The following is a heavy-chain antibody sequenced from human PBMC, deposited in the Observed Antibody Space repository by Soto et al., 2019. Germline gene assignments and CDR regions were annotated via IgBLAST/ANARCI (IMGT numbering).Heavy chain of an antibody. V-gene: IGHV3-30*04. D-gene: IGHD1-1*01. J-gene: IGHJ5*02. CDR3: ARDLQAGTDNVNWFAP. Sequence: QVQLVESGGGVVQPGRSLRLSCAASGFSISRSAMHWVRQAPGKGLEWVAVIAYDGSNRWHADSAKGRFTISRDNSKNTVYLQMSSLRGEDTAVYSCARDLQAGTDNVNWFAPWGQGTLVTVSS. CDR1: GFSISRSA. CDR2: IAYDGSNR.